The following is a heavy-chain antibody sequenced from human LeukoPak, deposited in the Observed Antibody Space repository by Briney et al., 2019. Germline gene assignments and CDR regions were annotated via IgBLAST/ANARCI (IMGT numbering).Heavy chain of an antibody. CDR3: ARDLVVVPAANPYYYYYGMDV. D-gene: IGHD2-2*01. J-gene: IGHJ6*02. CDR1: GYTFTSYY. Sequence: GASVKVSCKASGYTFTSYYMHWVRQAPGQGLEWMGIINPSGGSTSYAQKFQGRVTMTRDTSTSTVYMELSGLRSEDAAVYYCARDLVVVPAANPYYYYYGMDVWGQGTTVTVSS. V-gene: IGHV1-46*01. CDR2: INPSGGST.